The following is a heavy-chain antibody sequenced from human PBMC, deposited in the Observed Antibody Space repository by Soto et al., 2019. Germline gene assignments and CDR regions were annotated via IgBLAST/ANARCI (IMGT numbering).Heavy chain of an antibody. CDR2: ISSSGTTL. D-gene: IGHD1-26*01. CDR3: ERYEGDTLYYHSPYTTDV. J-gene: IGHJ6*02. Sequence: PGGSLRLSCAASGFRFSDYYMTLIRQAPGKGLDWISYISSSGTTLYYADSVKGRFTISRDNAKNSLYLQMNSLRAEDTAVYYCERYEGDTLYYHSPYTTDVWGRGTTVTVSS. CDR1: GFRFSDYY. V-gene: IGHV3-11*01.